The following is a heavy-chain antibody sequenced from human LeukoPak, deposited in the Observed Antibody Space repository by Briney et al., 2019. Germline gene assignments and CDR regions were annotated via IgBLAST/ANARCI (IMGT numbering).Heavy chain of an antibody. CDR2: ISAYNGNT. D-gene: IGHD3-10*01. J-gene: IGHJ3*02. CDR1: GYTFTSYD. Sequence: GASVKVSCKASGYTFTSYDISWVRQAPGQGLEWMGWISAYNGNTNYAQKLQGRVTMTTDTSTSTAYMELRSLRSDDTAVYYCARDRRPSYYGSGSYYIGPEGAFDIWGQGTMVTVSS. V-gene: IGHV1-18*01. CDR3: ARDRRPSYYGSGSYYIGPEGAFDI.